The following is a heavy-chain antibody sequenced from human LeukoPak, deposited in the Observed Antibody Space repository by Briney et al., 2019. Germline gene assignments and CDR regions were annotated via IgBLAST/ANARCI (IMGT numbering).Heavy chain of an antibody. J-gene: IGHJ6*02. V-gene: IGHV1-18*01. CDR2: ISAYNGNT. D-gene: IGHD4-23*01. CDR3: ARDPPVVRWGYYYYYGMDV. CDR1: GYTFTSYG. Sequence: GASVKVSCKASGYTFTSYGISWVRQAPGQGLEWMGWISAYNGNTNYAQKLQGRVTMTTDTSTSTAYMELRSLRSDDTAVYYCARDPPVVRWGYYYYYGMDVWGQGTTVTVSS.